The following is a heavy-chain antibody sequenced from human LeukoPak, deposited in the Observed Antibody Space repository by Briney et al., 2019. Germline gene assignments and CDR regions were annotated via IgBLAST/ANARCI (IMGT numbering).Heavy chain of an antibody. Sequence: GGSLRLSCAASGFTFSSYAMYWVRQAPGKGLVWVSRINGDGSITTYADSVKGRFTISRDNANNTLYLGMNSLRAEDTAVYYCARRYGDYGTIDYWGQGTLVTVSS. J-gene: IGHJ4*02. V-gene: IGHV3-74*01. CDR1: GFTFSSYA. CDR2: INGDGSIT. D-gene: IGHD4-17*01. CDR3: ARRYGDYGTIDY.